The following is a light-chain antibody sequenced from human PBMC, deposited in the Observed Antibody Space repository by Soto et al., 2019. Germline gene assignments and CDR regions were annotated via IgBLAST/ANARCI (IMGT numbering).Light chain of an antibody. V-gene: IGKV1-5*01. CDR1: QNINKR. J-gene: IGKJ1*01. CDR2: DAS. CDR3: QQYYNYPWT. Sequence: DIQMTQSPFTLSASVGDRVTITCRASQNINKRLAWHQQKPGKAPKVLIYDASNLKSWVPSRFSGGGSGTEFILTISSLQPDDFATYYCQQYYNYPWTFDQGTKVEIK.